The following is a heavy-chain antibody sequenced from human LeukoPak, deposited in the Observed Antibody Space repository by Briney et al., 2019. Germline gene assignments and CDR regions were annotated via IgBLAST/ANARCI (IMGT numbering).Heavy chain of an antibody. CDR3: ASGSSGYDP. Sequence: SETLSLTCTVSGGSISNYCWSWIRQPAGEGLEWIVRIYSSGTTIYNPSLKSRATMSVDTSKNQFSLKLSSVTAADTAVYFCASGSSGYDPWGQGTLVTVSS. J-gene: IGHJ5*02. D-gene: IGHD5-12*01. CDR1: GGSISNYC. V-gene: IGHV4-4*07. CDR2: IYSSGTT.